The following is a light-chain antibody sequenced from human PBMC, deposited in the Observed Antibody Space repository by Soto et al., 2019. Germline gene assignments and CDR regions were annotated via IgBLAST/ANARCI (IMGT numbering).Light chain of an antibody. CDR2: GAS. J-gene: IGKJ4*01. Sequence: ENVLAQSPGIVSLSPGERATLSCRASQTISGTSLAWYQQKPGQAPRLLIYGASSRATGIPDRFTGSGSATDFTLTISRLEPEDFGIYYCHQYGTSPLTFGGGTKVKIK. CDR3: HQYGTSPLT. V-gene: IGKV3-20*01. CDR1: QTISGTS.